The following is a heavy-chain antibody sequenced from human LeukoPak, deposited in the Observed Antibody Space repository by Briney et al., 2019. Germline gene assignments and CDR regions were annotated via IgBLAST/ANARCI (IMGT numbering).Heavy chain of an antibody. Sequence: SETLSLTCTVSGGSISSYYWSWIRQPPGKGLEWIGYISYSGSTNYNPSLKSRVTISVDTSKNQFSLKLSSVTAADTAVYYCARYVWGSYPTFEDYWGQGTLITVSS. J-gene: IGHJ4*02. D-gene: IGHD3-16*02. CDR3: ARYVWGSYPTFEDY. CDR2: ISYSGST. CDR1: GGSISSYY. V-gene: IGHV4-59*01.